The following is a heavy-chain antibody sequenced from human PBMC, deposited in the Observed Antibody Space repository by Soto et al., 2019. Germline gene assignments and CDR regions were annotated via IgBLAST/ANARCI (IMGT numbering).Heavy chain of an antibody. V-gene: IGHV4-59*01. D-gene: IGHD6-6*01. CDR2: IYYSGST. CDR1: GGSISSYY. J-gene: IGHJ4*02. CDR3: ARSSYSSSQPFDY. Sequence: SETLSLTCTFSGGSISSYYWSWIRQPPGKGLEWIGYIYYSGSTNYNPSLKSRVTISVDTSKNQFSLKLSSVTAADTAVYYCARSSYSSSQPFDYWGQGTLVTVSS.